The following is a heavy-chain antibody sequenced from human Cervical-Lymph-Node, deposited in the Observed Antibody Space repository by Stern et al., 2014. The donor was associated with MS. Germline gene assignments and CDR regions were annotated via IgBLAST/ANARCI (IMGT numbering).Heavy chain of an antibody. CDR1: GYTFTSYA. D-gene: IGHD4-17*01. Sequence: QVQLMQSGAEVKKPGASVTISCKASGYTFTSYAIHWVRQAPGQRLEWMGWITPGNGNTRNSQKFQDRVTITRDTSASTAYVELSGLRSEDTAVYYCARSIAGYGDFYHGAFDIWGQGTVVIVSS. CDR3: ARSIAGYGDFYHGAFDI. J-gene: IGHJ3*02. V-gene: IGHV1-3*01. CDR2: ITPGNGNT.